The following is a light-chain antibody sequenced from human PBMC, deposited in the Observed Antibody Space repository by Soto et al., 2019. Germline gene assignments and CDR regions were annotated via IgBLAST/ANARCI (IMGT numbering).Light chain of an antibody. CDR1: RSNIGRKI. J-gene: IGLJ2*01. Sequence: QSVLSQPPSASGTPGQTVTISCSGSRSNIGRKIVNWYQQLPGTAPKLLIYSNIQRPSGVPDRFSASKSGTSASLAISGLQSDDEANYYCTSFGGINNFVVFGGGTKVTVL. CDR3: TSFGGINNFVV. CDR2: SNI. V-gene: IGLV1-44*01.